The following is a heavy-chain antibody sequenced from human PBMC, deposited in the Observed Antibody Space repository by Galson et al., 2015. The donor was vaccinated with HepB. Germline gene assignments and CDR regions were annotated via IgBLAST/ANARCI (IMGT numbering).Heavy chain of an antibody. CDR2: IKSKTEGGTI. CDR1: GFTFSRYA. Sequence: SLRLSCAASGFTFSRYAMHWVRQAPGKGLEWVGRIKSKTEGGTIDYAAPVKGRFTISRDDSKNTLYVQMSSLKTEDTAVYYCTTVTTTGPYWGQGTLVTVSS. D-gene: IGHD4-17*01. J-gene: IGHJ4*02. V-gene: IGHV3-15*01. CDR3: TTVTTTGPY.